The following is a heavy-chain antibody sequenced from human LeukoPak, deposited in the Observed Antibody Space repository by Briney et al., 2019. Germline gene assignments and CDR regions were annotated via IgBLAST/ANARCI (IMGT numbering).Heavy chain of an antibody. Sequence: ASVNVSCKASGYTFTGYYMHWVRQAPGQGLEWIGWINTISGGTNYAQKFQGRVTMTRDTSISTAYMELSRLTSDDTAVYYCARAERTAYYYDSSGYSNWFDPWGQGTLVTVSS. D-gene: IGHD3-22*01. V-gene: IGHV1-2*02. CDR1: GYTFTGYY. CDR3: ARAERTAYYYDSSGYSNWFDP. J-gene: IGHJ5*02. CDR2: INTISGGT.